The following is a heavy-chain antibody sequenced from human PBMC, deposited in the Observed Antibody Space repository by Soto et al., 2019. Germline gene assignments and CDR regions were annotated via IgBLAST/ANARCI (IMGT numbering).Heavy chain of an antibody. Sequence: PGGSLRLSCAASGFTFSGPAMHWVRQASGKGLEWVGRIRSKANSYATAYAASVKGRFTISRDDSKNTAYLQMNSLKTEDTAVYYCTNHGEPLEWPDHGYYYYYYMDVWGKGTTVTVSS. V-gene: IGHV3-73*01. J-gene: IGHJ6*03. D-gene: IGHD3-3*01. CDR2: IRSKANSYAT. CDR3: TNHGEPLEWPDHGYYYYYYMDV. CDR1: GFTFSGPA.